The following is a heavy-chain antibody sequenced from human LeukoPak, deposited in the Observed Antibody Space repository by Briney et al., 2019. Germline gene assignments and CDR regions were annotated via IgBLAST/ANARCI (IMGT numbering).Heavy chain of an antibody. D-gene: IGHD3-16*01. Sequence: GASVKVSCKASGYTFTSYGISWVRQAPGQGLEWMGWISAYNGNTNYAQKLQGRVTMTTDTSTSTAYMELRSLGSDDTAVYYCARDWSDVGSGGSGNFDYWGQGTLVTVSS. CDR2: ISAYNGNT. CDR3: ARDWSDVGSGGSGNFDY. V-gene: IGHV1-18*01. CDR1: GYTFTSYG. J-gene: IGHJ4*02.